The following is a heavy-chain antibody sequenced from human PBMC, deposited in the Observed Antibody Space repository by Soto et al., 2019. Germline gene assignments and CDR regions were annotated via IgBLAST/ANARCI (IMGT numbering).Heavy chain of an antibody. CDR1: GFSLSTSGVG. D-gene: IGHD3-9*01. CDR2: IYWDDAK. CDR3: ARKGPEDWPLDY. V-gene: IGHV2-5*02. J-gene: IGHJ4*02. Sequence: QITLKESGPTLVKPTQTLTLTCTFSGFSLSTSGVGVGWIRQPPGEALEWLAVIYWDDAKVYSPSLKNRLTITKNTSKKQVVLTMTNMGPMDTGTYYCARKGPEDWPLDYWGQGTLVTVSS.